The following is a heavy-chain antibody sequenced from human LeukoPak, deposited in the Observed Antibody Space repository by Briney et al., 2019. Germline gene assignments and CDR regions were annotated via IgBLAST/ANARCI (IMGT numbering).Heavy chain of an antibody. CDR1: GFTFSSYW. CDR3: ARVASDVRTFSCTSGVCNVGPKNWFDP. CDR2: IKQDGSEK. V-gene: IGHV3-7*03. J-gene: IGHJ5*02. Sequence: GGSLRLSCAASGFTFSSYWMSWVRQAPGKGLEWVANIKQDGSEKYYVDSVKGRFTISRDNAKNSLYLQMNSLRYEDTAVYYCARVASDVRTFSCTSGVCNVGPKNWFDPWGQGTLVTVSS. D-gene: IGHD2-8*01.